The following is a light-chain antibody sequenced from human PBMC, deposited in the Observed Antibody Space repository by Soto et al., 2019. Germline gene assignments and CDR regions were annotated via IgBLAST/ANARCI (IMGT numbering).Light chain of an antibody. CDR1: QSVSDY. Sequence: IVMTQSTDPLSVSPGERATLSCRASQSVSDYLAWYQQTPGQPPRLLIYTASTRATGIPARFSGSGSGTEFTLTISSLQSEDFAVYYCQKYNNWPFTFGQGTRLEIK. CDR2: TAS. CDR3: QKYNNWPFT. V-gene: IGKV3-15*01. J-gene: IGKJ5*01.